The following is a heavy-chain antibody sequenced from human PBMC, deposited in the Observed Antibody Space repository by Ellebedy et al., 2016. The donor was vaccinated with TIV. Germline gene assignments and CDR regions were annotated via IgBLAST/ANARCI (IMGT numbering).Heavy chain of an antibody. CDR2: IDTAGDT. V-gene: IGHV3-13*04. CDR1: GFTFSSYD. D-gene: IGHD7-27*01. J-gene: IGHJ3*02. Sequence: GESLKISXAASGFTFSSYDMHWVRQATGKGLEWVSAIDTAGDTYYPGSVKGRFTISRENAKNSLYLQMNSLRAGDTAVYYCARGRDLWGSDHAFDIWGQGTMVTVSS. CDR3: ARGRDLWGSDHAFDI.